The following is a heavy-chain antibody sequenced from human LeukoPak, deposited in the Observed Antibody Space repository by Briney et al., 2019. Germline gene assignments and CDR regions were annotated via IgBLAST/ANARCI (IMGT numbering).Heavy chain of an antibody. D-gene: IGHD3-16*01. CDR2: ISASGGDT. V-gene: IGHV3-23*01. J-gene: IGHJ4*02. Sequence: PGGSLRLSCAASRFTFSNYAMSWVRQAPGKGLEWVSSISASGGDTYHANSVKGRFIISRDNSENTLYLQMNSLRAEDTAVYYCAKGWEAAVTVGFDYWGQGTPVTVSS. CDR3: AKGWEAAVTVGFDY. CDR1: RFTFSNYA.